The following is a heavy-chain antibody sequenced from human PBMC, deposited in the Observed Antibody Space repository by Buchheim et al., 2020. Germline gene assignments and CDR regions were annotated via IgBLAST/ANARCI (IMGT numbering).Heavy chain of an antibody. J-gene: IGHJ5*02. Sequence: QVPLQESGPGLVKPSETLSLACTVSGGSISSYYWSWIRQPPGKGLEWIGYIYYSGSTNFHPSLKSRVTISVDTSKKQFSLKLSSVTAADTAVYYCARVGTYYDFWSGYLGFDPWGQGTL. V-gene: IGHV4-59*01. CDR3: ARVGTYYDFWSGYLGFDP. CDR1: GGSISSYY. D-gene: IGHD3-3*01. CDR2: IYYSGST.